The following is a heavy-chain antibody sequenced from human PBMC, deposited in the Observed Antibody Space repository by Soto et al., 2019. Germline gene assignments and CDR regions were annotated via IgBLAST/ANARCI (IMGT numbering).Heavy chain of an antibody. CDR1: GGSISSGGYY. CDR2: IYYSGST. CDR3: SDMGSPVTLYYYYGMDV. V-gene: IGHV4-31*03. D-gene: IGHD5-18*01. Sequence: QVQLQESGPGLVKPSQTLSLTCTVSGGSISSGGYYWSWIRQHPGKGLEWIGYIYYSGSTYYNPSLKSRVTISVDTSKNQFSLKLSSVTAADTAVYYCSDMGSPVTLYYYYGMDVWGQGPTVTVSS. J-gene: IGHJ6*02.